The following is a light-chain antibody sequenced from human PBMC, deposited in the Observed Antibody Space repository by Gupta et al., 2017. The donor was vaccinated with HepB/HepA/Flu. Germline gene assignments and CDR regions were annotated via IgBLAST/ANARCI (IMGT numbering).Light chain of an antibody. CDR1: CGYSYSG. CDR3: ETWDSNIRV. Sequence: VTQSSSASASLGSSVQLTCTLSCGYSYSGNGCHPQQPGKAPRYLMRVESSGRYNKGSGTPDRFSGSSSGAAPNLTISNLQAEDEADYYCETWDSNIRVFGGGTKLTVL. J-gene: IGLJ2*01. CDR2: VESSGRY. V-gene: IGLV4-60*03.